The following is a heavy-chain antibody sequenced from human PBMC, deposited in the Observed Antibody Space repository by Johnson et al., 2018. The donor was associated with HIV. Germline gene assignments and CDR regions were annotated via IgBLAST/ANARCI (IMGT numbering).Heavy chain of an antibody. V-gene: IGHV3-30-3*01. Sequence: QVQLLESGGGVVQPGRSLRLSCAASGFTLSSYAMHWVRQAPGKGLEWVAVISYDGSNKYYADSVKGRFTISRDKSKNTLYLQMNSLRAEDTAVYYCARDQGNYYDSSGKPKRAFDIWGQGTMVTVSS. CDR2: ISYDGSNK. D-gene: IGHD3-22*01. J-gene: IGHJ3*02. CDR1: GFTLSSYA. CDR3: ARDQGNYYDSSGKPKRAFDI.